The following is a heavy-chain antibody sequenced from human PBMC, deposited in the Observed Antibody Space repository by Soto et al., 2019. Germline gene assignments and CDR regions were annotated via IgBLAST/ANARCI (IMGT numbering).Heavy chain of an antibody. CDR2: ISYDGSDK. V-gene: IGHV3-30-3*01. J-gene: IGHJ4*02. Sequence: GGSLRLSCAASGFPFSPYTMHWVRQAPGRGLEWVAVISYDGSDKYYADSMKGRITISRDNSKNTLYLQMNSLRAEDTAVYYCARGGGFCGGDCYKGGIDYWGQGTLVTVSS. CDR3: ARGGGFCGGDCYKGGIDY. D-gene: IGHD2-21*02. CDR1: GFPFSPYT.